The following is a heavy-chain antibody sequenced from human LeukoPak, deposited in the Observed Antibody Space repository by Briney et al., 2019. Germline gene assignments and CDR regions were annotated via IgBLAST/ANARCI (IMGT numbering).Heavy chain of an antibody. CDR3: AREVYGSEFDY. J-gene: IGHJ4*02. CDR1: GYTFTSYG. CDR2: ISAYNGNT. Sequence: GASVKDSCKASGYTFTSYGFSWVRQAPGRGREGMGWISAYNGNTNYAQKLQGRVTMTTDTSTSTAYMELRSLRSDDTAVYYCAREVYGSEFDYWGQGTLVTVSS. D-gene: IGHD3-10*01. V-gene: IGHV1-18*01.